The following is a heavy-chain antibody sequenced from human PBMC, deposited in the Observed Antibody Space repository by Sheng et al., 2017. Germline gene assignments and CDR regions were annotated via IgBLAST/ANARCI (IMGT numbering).Heavy chain of an antibody. CDR1: GGSISSHY. J-gene: IGHJ5*02. Sequence: QVQLQESGPGLVKPSETLSLTCSVSGGSISSHYWSWIRQPAGKGLEWIGRIHTSGNTNYNPSLKSRVTMSVDTSKNQFFLKLTSVTAADTAVYYCARDGALRGVSSPWFDPGAREPWSPSPQ. D-gene: IGHD3-10*01. CDR3: ARDGALRGVSSPWFDP. V-gene: IGHV4-4*07. CDR2: IHTSGNT.